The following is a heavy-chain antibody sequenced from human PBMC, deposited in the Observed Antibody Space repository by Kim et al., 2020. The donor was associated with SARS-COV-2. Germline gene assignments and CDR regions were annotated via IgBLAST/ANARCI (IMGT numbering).Heavy chain of an antibody. V-gene: IGHV3-30*18. CDR1: GLTLINYG. D-gene: IGHD3-16*01. J-gene: IGHJ4*02. CDR2: TSYDGRKT. Sequence: GGSLRLSCAASGLTLINYGMHWVRQAPGKGLEWVAVTSYDGRKTFYVDSVKGRFTISRDNSKNTLYLHMNSLRVEDTALYFFAKDRFQQITFDYWGLGTLVNVSS. CDR3: AKDRFQQITFDY.